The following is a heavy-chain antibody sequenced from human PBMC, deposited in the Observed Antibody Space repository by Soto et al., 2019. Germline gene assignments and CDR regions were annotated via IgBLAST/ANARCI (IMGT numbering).Heavy chain of an antibody. CDR2: LWYDGTNK. V-gene: IGHV3-33*01. CDR3: ARDWRREWLTRRGGYFDL. D-gene: IGHD6-19*01. J-gene: IGHJ2*01. CDR1: GFIFSDHG. Sequence: QEQLVESGGGVVQPGRSLRLSCSASGFIFSDHGMHWVRQAPGKGLEWVAVLWYDGTNKYYGDSVEGRFTISRDNSQNTVYLQMSSLTAEDTGIYYCARDWRREWLTRRGGYFDLWGRGTLVTVSS.